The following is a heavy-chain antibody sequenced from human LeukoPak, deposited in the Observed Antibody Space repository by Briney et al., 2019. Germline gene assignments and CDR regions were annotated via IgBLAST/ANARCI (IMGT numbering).Heavy chain of an antibody. CDR2: ISGSGGST. CDR3: AREPGYCSSTSSCPLAVGATTGVYY. J-gene: IGHJ4*02. V-gene: IGHV3-23*01. Sequence: PGGSLRLSCAASGFTFSSYAMSWVRQAPGKGLEWVSAISGSGGSTYYADSVKGRFTISRDNAKNSLYLQMNSLRAEDTAVYYCAREPGYCSSTSSCPLAVGATTGVYYWGQGTLVTVSS. CDR1: GFTFSSYA. D-gene: IGHD2-2*01.